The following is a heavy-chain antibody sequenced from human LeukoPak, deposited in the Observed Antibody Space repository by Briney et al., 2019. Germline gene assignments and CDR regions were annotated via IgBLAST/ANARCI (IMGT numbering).Heavy chain of an antibody. Sequence: SETLSLTCSVSGDSITSTSYYWGWIRQPPGKGLEWIGSLYYSGSTYYNPSLKRRVTISVHTSKNQFSLKLTSVTAADTAVYYCARHPYYYDSRGNVPLDDFDYWGRGIQVIVSS. CDR3: ARHPYYYDSRGNVPLDDFDY. V-gene: IGHV4-39*01. J-gene: IGHJ4*02. CDR2: LYYSGST. D-gene: IGHD3-22*01. CDR1: GDSITSTSYY.